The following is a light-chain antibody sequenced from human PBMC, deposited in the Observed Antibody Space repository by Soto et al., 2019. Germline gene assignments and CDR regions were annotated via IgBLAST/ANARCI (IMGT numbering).Light chain of an antibody. Sequence: EIVMTQSPATLSVSPGERATLSCRASQSVSSNLAWYQQKPGQAPRLLIYGASTRATGIPARFSGSGSWTEFTLTLSSLQSEDFAVYYCQQYNNWPLTFGGGTKVEIK. V-gene: IGKV3-15*01. CDR2: GAS. CDR1: QSVSSN. J-gene: IGKJ4*01. CDR3: QQYNNWPLT.